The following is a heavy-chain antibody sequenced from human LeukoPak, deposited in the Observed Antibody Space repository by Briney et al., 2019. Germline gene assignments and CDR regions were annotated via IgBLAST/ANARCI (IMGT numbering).Heavy chain of an antibody. CDR3: ARGPGGGFDP. J-gene: IGHJ5*02. CDR1: GFTLSNNY. V-gene: IGHV3-53*01. Sequence: GGSLRLSCAASGFTLSNNYMPWVRQAPGKGLEWVSLIYSGGNTYYPDSVKGRFTISRDNYKNTVYLQMNSLRVEDTAVYYCARGPGGGFDPWGQGTLVTVSS. CDR2: IYSGGNT. D-gene: IGHD3-16*01.